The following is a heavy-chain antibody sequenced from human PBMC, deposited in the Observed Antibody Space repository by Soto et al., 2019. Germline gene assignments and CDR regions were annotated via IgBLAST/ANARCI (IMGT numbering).Heavy chain of an antibody. Sequence: QVQLQESGPGLVKPSQTLSLTCTVSGGSISSGGYYWSWIRQHPGKGLEWIGYIYYSGSTYYNPSIKSRVTISVDTSKNQCSLKLSSVTAADTAVYYCARSDTAMVTVVSYFDYWGQGTLVTVSS. CDR3: ARSDTAMVTVVSYFDY. V-gene: IGHV4-31*03. CDR2: IYYSGST. CDR1: GGSISSGGYY. D-gene: IGHD5-18*01. J-gene: IGHJ4*02.